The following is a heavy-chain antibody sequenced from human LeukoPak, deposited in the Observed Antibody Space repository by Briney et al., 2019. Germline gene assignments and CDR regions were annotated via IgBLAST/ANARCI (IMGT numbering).Heavy chain of an antibody. CDR3: ARHGNSGSGWYVGYFDY. D-gene: IGHD6-19*01. V-gene: IGHV4-39*01. Sequence: PSETLSLTCTVSGGSISSSSYYWGWIRQPPGKGLEWIGSIYYSGSTNYNPSLKSRVTISVDTSKNQFSLKLSSVTAADTAVYYCARHGNSGSGWYVGYFDYWGQGTLVTVSS. J-gene: IGHJ4*02. CDR1: GGSISSSSYY. CDR2: IYYSGST.